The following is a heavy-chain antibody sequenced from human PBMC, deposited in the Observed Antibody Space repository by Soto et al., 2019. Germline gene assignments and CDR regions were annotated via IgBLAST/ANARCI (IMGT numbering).Heavy chain of an antibody. J-gene: IGHJ4*02. CDR1: GFTFSDYA. CDR3: AHLAGLAHTDDF. D-gene: IGHD3-9*01. V-gene: IGHV3-30-3*01. Sequence: QVQLVESGGGVVQPGRSLRLSCAASGFTFSDYALHWVRQAPGKGLEWVTVISSDGSNRYYADSVKGRFTISRDNSKNTLYLQMNSLRVEDTAIYICAHLAGLAHTDDFWGQGTPVTVS. CDR2: ISSDGSNR.